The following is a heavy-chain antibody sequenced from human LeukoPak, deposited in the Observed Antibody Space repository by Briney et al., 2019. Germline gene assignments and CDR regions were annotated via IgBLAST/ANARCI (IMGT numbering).Heavy chain of an antibody. CDR3: ARGVLRYFDTGFGY. J-gene: IGHJ4*02. CDR1: GFSFSSYW. Sequence: PGGSLRLSCAASGFSFSSYWMSWVRQAPGKGLEWVASIKQDGSETSYVDSVKGRFTISRDNAKNSLYLQMNRLRVDDTGVYYCARGVLRYFDTGFGYWGQGTLVTVSS. D-gene: IGHD3-9*01. V-gene: IGHV3-7*01. CDR2: IKQDGSET.